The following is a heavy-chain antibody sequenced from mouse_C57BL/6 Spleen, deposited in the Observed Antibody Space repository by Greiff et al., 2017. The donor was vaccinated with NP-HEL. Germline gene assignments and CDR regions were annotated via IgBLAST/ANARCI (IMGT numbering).Heavy chain of an antibody. CDR3: ARYAGNYDYGGLAMDY. J-gene: IGHJ4*01. Sequence: EVMLVESGGGLVQPGGSLSLSCAASGFTFTDYYMSWVRQPPGKALEWLGFIRNKANGYTTEYSASVKGRFTISRDNSQSILYLQMNALRAEDSVTYYCARYAGNYDYGGLAMDYWGQGTSVTVSS. CDR1: GFTFTDYY. CDR2: IRNKANGYTT. V-gene: IGHV7-3*01. D-gene: IGHD2-4*01.